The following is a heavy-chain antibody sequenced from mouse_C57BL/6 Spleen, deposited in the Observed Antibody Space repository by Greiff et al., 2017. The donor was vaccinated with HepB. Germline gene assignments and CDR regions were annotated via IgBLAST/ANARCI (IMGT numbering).Heavy chain of an antibody. CDR2: IYPGSGNT. CDR1: GYTFTDYY. CDR3: ARSADSQGNPLNYYAMDY. J-gene: IGHJ4*01. V-gene: IGHV1-76*01. Sequence: QVQLKESGAELVRPGASVKLSCKASGYTFTDYYINWVKQRPGQGLEWIARIYPGSGNTYYTEKFKGKATMTAEKSSSTAYMQLSSLTSEDSAVYFCARSADSQGNPLNYYAMDYWGQGTSVTVSS.